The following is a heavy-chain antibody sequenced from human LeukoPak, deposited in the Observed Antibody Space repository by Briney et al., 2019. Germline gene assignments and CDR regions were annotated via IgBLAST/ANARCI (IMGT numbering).Heavy chain of an antibody. CDR3: AIDEPNYAPYDFDY. CDR1: RFTFSNAW. J-gene: IGHJ4*02. V-gene: IGHV3-15*01. Sequence: KSGGSLRLSCAASRFTFSNAWMNWVRQAPGEGLEWVGRIKSKVEGATTNYGALVKGRFTISREDSNKMVYLQMNSLKVEHTAVYYCAIDEPNYAPYDFDYGGQGTRVTVPS. D-gene: IGHD4/OR15-4a*01. CDR2: IKSKVEGATT.